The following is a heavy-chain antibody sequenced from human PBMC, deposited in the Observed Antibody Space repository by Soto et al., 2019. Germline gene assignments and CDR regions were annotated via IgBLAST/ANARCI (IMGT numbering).Heavy chain of an antibody. J-gene: IGHJ4*02. D-gene: IGHD6-13*01. CDR2: IYYSGST. V-gene: IGHV4-59*08. CDR1: GGSISSYY. CDR3: AGGAAGIFDY. Sequence: PSETLSLTCTVSGGSISSYYWSWIRQPPGKGLEWIGYIYYSGSTNYNPSLKSRVTISVDTSKNQFPLKLSSVTAADTAVYYCAGGAAGIFDYWGQGTLVTVSS.